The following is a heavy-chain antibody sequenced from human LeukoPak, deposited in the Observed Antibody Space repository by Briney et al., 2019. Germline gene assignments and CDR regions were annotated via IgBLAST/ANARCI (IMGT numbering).Heavy chain of an antibody. Sequence: PGESLRLSCAASGFTFDRYTIHCVRQAPGKGLEWLSVIGRRDNNSYYADSVGGRFTISREKRKNSLYLQMNSLRTEDTALYYCAKEHSSGWPNLDSWGRGTLVTVSS. D-gene: IGHD6-19*01. J-gene: IGHJ4*02. CDR3: AKEHSSGWPNLDS. CDR2: IGRRDNNS. V-gene: IGHV3-43*01. CDR1: GFTFDRYT.